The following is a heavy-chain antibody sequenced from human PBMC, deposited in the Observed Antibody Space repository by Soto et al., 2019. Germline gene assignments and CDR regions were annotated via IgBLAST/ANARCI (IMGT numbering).Heavy chain of an antibody. CDR1: GFTFSKSD. J-gene: IGHJ2*01. CDR2: IVVGSGNT. V-gene: IGHV1-58*01. D-gene: IGHD4-17*01. Sequence: QMQLVQSGPEVKKPGTSVKVSCKASGFTFSKSDVQWVRQARGQRLEWIGGIVVGSGNTNYAQKFQERVTITRDMSTSTVYMELSGLRSEDTAVYYCAAPDYGDYWYFDLWGRGTLVTVSP. CDR3: AAPDYGDYWYFDL.